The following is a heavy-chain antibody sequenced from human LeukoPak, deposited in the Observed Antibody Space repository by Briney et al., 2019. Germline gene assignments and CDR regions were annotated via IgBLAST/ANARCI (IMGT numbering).Heavy chain of an antibody. V-gene: IGHV3-66*01. CDR1: GFTVSSNY. Sequence: PGGSLRLSCAASGFTVSSNYMSWVRQATGKGLEWVSVIYGGGSTSYADSVKGRFTNSRDHSNNPLYLQMNSLRAEDTAVYYCARGDFYDPQGMDVWGQGTTVTVSS. CDR2: IYGGGST. CDR3: ARGDFYDPQGMDV. D-gene: IGHD3-22*01. J-gene: IGHJ6*02.